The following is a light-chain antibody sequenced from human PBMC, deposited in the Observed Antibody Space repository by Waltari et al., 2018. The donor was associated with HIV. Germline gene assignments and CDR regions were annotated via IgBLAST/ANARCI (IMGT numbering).Light chain of an antibody. CDR2: DVN. CDR3: AAYAGNNIVI. J-gene: IGLJ2*01. V-gene: IGLV2-8*01. Sequence: QSALTQPPSASGSPGQSVTVSCTGPSSDLGYFNYVSWYQQHPGKAPKLLIYDVNKRPSGVPDRFSASKSGATASLTVSGLLAEDEADYYCAAYAGNNIVIFGGGTKVTV. CDR1: SSDLGYFNY.